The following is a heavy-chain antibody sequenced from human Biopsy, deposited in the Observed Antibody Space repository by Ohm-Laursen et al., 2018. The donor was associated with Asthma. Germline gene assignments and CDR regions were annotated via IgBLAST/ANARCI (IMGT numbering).Heavy chain of an antibody. CDR3: ARSQVGYSSGWSLLLKKFYYSGLDV. CDR2: IMAVFGTA. D-gene: IGHD6-19*01. CDR1: GGTFSSYA. V-gene: IGHV1-69*13. Sequence: GASVKVSCKASGGTFSSYAISWVRQAPGQGLEWMGGIMAVFGTANYAQKFQGRVTITADESTSTAYMELSSLRSEDKAVYYCARSQVGYSSGWSLLLKKFYYSGLDVWGQGTTVTVSS. J-gene: IGHJ6*02.